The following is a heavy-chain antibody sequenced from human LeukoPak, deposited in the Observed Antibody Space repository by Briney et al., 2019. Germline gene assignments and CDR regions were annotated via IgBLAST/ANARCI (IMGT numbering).Heavy chain of an antibody. CDR3: ARGRGWYAH. V-gene: IGHV4-34*01. CDR1: GGSFSGYY. Sequence: SETLSLTCAVYGGSFSGYYWSWIRQPPGKGLEWIGEINHSGSTNYNPSLKSRGTISVDTSKNQFSLKLSSVTAADTAVYYCARGRGWYAHWGQGTLVTVSS. J-gene: IGHJ5*02. CDR2: INHSGST.